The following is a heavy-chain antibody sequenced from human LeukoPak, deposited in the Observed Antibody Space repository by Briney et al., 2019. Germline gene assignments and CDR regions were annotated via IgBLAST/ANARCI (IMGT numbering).Heavy chain of an antibody. V-gene: IGHV3-21*06. CDR2: ISSSGSFI. Sequence: GGSLRLSCAASGFTFSSYSMNWIRQAPGKGLEWVSSISSSGSFIYYAESVKGRFTISRDNAKNSLFLEMNSLRAEDTAVYYCARDHSVAAALDDAFDIWGQGTMVTVSS. D-gene: IGHD6-13*01. CDR1: GFTFSSYS. CDR3: ARDHSVAAALDDAFDI. J-gene: IGHJ3*02.